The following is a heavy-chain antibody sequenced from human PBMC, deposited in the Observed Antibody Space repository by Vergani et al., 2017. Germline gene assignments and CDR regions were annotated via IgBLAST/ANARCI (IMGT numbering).Heavy chain of an antibody. J-gene: IGHJ6*01. CDR3: CRDFCGDDCYVYEGYHYTVDL. V-gene: IGHV1-46*03. CDR2: INPRGDRT. Sequence: QEQLVQSGAEVRKPGASVNLSCKASGYTFRIYYMHWVRQAPGQGLEWMGTINPRGDRTTYAQKFQGRVTMTRDTSTSPVHMQLSGLRSDDTAVYYCCRDFCGDDCYVYEGYHYTVDLWGQGTTVTVSS. CDR1: GYTFRIYY. D-gene: IGHD2-21*02.